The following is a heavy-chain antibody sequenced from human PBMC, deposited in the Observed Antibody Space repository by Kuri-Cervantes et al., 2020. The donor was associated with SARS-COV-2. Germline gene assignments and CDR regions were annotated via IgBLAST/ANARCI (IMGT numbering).Heavy chain of an antibody. Sequence: ASVKVSCKASGYTFTSYGISWVRQAPGQGLEWMGWISAYNGNTNYAQKLQGRVTMTTDTSTSTAYMELRSLRSDDTAVYYCASWGRDMTTVTWADYWGQGTLVTVSS. CDR2: ISAYNGNT. CDR3: ASWGRDMTTVTWADY. V-gene: IGHV1-18*01. D-gene: IGHD4-17*01. CDR1: GYTFTSYG. J-gene: IGHJ4*02.